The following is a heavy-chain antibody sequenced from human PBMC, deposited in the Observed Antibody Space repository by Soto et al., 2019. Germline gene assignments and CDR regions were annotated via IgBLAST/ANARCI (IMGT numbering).Heavy chain of an antibody. V-gene: IGHV1-2*04. CDR2: INPNSGGT. J-gene: IGHJ6*02. D-gene: IGHD3-22*01. CDR1: GYTFTGYY. Sequence: ASVKVSCKASGYTFTGYYMHWVRQAPGQGLEWMGWINPNSGGTNYAQKFQGWVTVTRDTSISTAYMELSRLRSDDTAVYYCAREFYYDSSGYYYGSGDYYYYGMDVWGQGTTVTVSS. CDR3: AREFYYDSSGYYYGSGDYYYYGMDV.